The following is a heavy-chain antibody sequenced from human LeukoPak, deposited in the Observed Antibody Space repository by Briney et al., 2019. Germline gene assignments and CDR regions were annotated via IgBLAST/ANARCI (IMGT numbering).Heavy chain of an antibody. CDR1: GFTFSSYA. Sequence: PGGSLRLSCAASGFTFSSYAMSWVRQAPGKGLEWVGGISGSAGSTYYADSVKGRFTIARDNSKNTLYLQMNSRRAEDTALYYCARGGSNSFYYFYFWGGGSLVAVAS. CDR2: ISGSAGST. D-gene: IGHD1-26*01. CDR3: ARGGSNSFYYFYF. J-gene: IGHJ4*02. V-gene: IGHV3-23*01.